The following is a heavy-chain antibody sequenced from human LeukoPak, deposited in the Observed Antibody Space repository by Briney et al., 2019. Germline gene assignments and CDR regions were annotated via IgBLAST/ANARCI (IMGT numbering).Heavy chain of an antibody. CDR2: ISSSSSYI. CDR3: ARDHVIRQAPPGY. J-gene: IGHJ4*02. V-gene: IGHV3-21*01. D-gene: IGHD3-10*01. Sequence: GGSLRLSCAASGFTFSSYSMNWVRQAPGKGLEWVSSISSSSSYIYYAGSVKGRFTISRDNSKTTVYLQMNSLRAEDTAVYYCARDHVIRQAPPGYWGQGTLVTVSS. CDR1: GFTFSSYS.